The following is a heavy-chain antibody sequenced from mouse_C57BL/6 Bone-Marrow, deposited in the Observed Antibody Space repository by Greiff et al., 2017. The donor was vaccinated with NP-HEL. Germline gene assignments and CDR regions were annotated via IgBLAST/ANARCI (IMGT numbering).Heavy chain of an antibody. D-gene: IGHD1-1*01. CDR3: ARDRTTVVASYWYFDV. V-gene: IGHV5-16*01. J-gene: IGHJ1*03. Sequence: EVKLVESEGGLVQPGSSMKLSCTASGFTFSDYYMAWVRQVPEKGLEWVANINYDGSSTYYLDSLKSRFIISRDNAKNILYLQMSSLKSEDTATYYGARDRTTVVASYWYFDVWGTGTTVTVSS. CDR2: INYDGSST. CDR1: GFTFSDYY.